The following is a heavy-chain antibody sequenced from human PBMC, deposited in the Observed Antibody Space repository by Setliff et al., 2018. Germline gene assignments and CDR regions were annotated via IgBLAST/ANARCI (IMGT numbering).Heavy chain of an antibody. CDR1: GYTFTNFG. CDR3: AKGGNITRETYYYYGMDV. Sequence: ASVKVSCKASGYTFTNFGITWVRQAPGQWLEWMGWIGPYNGNTYYAQKFQGRVAITTDTSTSTAYMELRSLRSDDTAVYYCAKGGNITRETYYYYGMDVWGQGTTVTVSS. V-gene: IGHV1-18*01. CDR2: IGPYNGNT. D-gene: IGHD1-20*01. J-gene: IGHJ6*02.